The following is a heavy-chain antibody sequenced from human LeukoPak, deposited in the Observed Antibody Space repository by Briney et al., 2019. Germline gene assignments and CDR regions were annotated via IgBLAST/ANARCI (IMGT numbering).Heavy chain of an antibody. J-gene: IGHJ5*02. CDR3: ARGRGYSSSWYWFDP. CDR1: GYMFTSYD. V-gene: IGHV1-8*01. Sequence: GASVKVSCKASGYMFTSYDINWVRQATGQGLEWMGWMNPNSGNTGYAQKFQGRVTMTRNTSISTAYMELSSLRSEDTAVYYCARGRGYSSSWYWFDPWGQGTLVTVSS. CDR2: MNPNSGNT. D-gene: IGHD6-13*01.